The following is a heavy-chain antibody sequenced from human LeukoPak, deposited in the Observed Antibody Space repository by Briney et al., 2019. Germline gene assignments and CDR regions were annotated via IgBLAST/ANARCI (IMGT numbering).Heavy chain of an antibody. J-gene: IGHJ6*03. CDR1: GFTFSDYS. D-gene: IGHD1-26*01. V-gene: IGHV3-21*01. CDR3: ARVAGPTDYYYYMDV. Sequence: GGSLRLSCAASGFTFSDYSMDWVRQAPGKGLEWVSSISRSSTYICYADSVKGRFTISRDNAKNSLFLQMNSLRAEDTAVYYCARVAGPTDYYYYMDVWGKGTTVTVSS. CDR2: ISRSSTYI.